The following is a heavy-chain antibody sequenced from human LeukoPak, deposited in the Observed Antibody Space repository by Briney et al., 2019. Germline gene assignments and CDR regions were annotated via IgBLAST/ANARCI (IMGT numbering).Heavy chain of an antibody. CDR2: INHSGST. CDR1: GGSFSGYY. CDR3: ARALGYCSSTSCQGYFDY. J-gene: IGHJ4*02. V-gene: IGHV4-34*01. D-gene: IGHD2-2*01. Sequence: SETLSLTCAVYGGSFSGYYWSWIRQPPGKGLEWIGEINHSGSTNYNPSLKSRVTISVDTSKNQFSLKLSSATAADTAVYYCARALGYCSSTSCQGYFDYWGQGTLVTVSS.